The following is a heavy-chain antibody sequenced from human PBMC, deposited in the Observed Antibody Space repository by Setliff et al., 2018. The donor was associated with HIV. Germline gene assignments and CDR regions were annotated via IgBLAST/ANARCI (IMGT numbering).Heavy chain of an antibody. CDR3: AREGSAWSDLPNWWTQGLNWCDP. V-gene: IGHV1-18*03. J-gene: IGHJ5*02. D-gene: IGHD6-19*01. Sequence: ASVKVSCKTSGYTFISHGISWVRQAPGQGPEWMGWISGYNANTNYALGFRGRLTMSTDTSTGTAYMEVTKLTYDDVAVYYCAREGSAWSDLPNWWTQGLNWCDPWGQGTLVTVSS. CDR2: ISGYNANT. CDR1: GYTFISHG.